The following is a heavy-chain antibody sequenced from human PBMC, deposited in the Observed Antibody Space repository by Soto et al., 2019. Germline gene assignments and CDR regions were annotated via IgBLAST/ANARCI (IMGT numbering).Heavy chain of an antibody. J-gene: IGHJ5*02. Sequence: GGSLRLSCAASGFTFSSYSMNWVRQAPGKGLEWVSSISSSSSYIYYADSVKGRFTISRDNAKNSLYLQMNSLRAEDTAVYYCARTLDSSGWYNWFDPWGQGTLVTAPQ. CDR3: ARTLDSSGWYNWFDP. CDR2: ISSSSSYI. V-gene: IGHV3-21*01. CDR1: GFTFSSYS. D-gene: IGHD6-19*01.